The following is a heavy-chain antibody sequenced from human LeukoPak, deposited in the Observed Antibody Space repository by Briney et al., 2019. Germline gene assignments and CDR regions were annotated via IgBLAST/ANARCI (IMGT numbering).Heavy chain of an antibody. V-gene: IGHV3-33*01. J-gene: IGHJ5*02. D-gene: IGHD6-6*01. CDR3: ARDLIPGRPPLWFDP. CDR2: IWSDATHK. Sequence: GTSLRPSCAASGFTLSAYGMHWVRQAPGKGLEWVAVIWSDATHKYYPDSVKGRFSISRDDSKNTLYLQMLSLRAEDTAVYYCARDLIPGRPPLWFDPWGQGTLVTVSS. CDR1: GFTLSAYG.